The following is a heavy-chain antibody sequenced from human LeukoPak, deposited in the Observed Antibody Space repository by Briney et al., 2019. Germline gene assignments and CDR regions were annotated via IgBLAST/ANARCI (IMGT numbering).Heavy chain of an antibody. D-gene: IGHD3-9*01. CDR2: INHSGST. V-gene: IGHV4-34*01. J-gene: IGHJ4*02. Sequence: GSLRLSCAASEFTFSSYVMAWVRQPPGKGLEWIGEINHSGSTNYNPSLKSRVTISVDTSKNQFSLKLSSVTAADTAVYYCARERPSYYDILTGYYPRSLPYYFDYWGQGTLVTVSS. CDR1: EFTFSSYV. CDR3: ARERPSYYDILTGYYPRSLPYYFDY.